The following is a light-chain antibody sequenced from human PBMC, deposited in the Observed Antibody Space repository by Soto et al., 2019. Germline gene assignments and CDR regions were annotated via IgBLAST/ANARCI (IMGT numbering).Light chain of an antibody. CDR1: SSDIGGYSY. Sequence: QSALTQPASVSASPGQSITISCIGTSSDIGGYSYVSWYQPHPGKAPKLLIRDVNYRPSGISARFSGSKSGNTASLTISGLQTEDEADYYCSSYSSRSTLLVFGGGTKVTVL. J-gene: IGLJ2*01. CDR3: SSYSSRSTLLV. CDR2: DVN. V-gene: IGLV2-14*03.